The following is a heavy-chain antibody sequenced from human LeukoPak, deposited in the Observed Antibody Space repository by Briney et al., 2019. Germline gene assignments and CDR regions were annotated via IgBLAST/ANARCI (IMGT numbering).Heavy chain of an antibody. CDR1: GLTFSSYV. CDR3: AKGEQQLVHGRDY. V-gene: IGHV3-23*01. J-gene: IGHJ4*02. CDR2: ISGSGHST. Sequence: PGGSLRLSCAASGLTFSSYVMSWVRQAPGRGLEWVSGISGSGHSTYYADSVKGRFTISRDNSKNTLYLQMNSLRAEDTAVYYCAKGEQQLVHGRDYWGQGTLVTVSS. D-gene: IGHD6-13*01.